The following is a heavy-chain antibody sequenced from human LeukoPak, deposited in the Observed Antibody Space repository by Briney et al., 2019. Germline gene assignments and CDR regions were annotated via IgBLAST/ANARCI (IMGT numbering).Heavy chain of an antibody. V-gene: IGHV3-23*01. CDR3: AKGRSGVVVAALNY. CDR2: ISGSGDST. CDR1: GFTFSSYA. Sequence: GASLRLSCAASGFTFSSYAMSWVRQAPGKGLEWVSTISGSGDSTYYADSVKGRFTISRDNSKNTLYLQMNSLRADDTAVYYCAKGRSGVVVAALNYWGQGTPVTVS. J-gene: IGHJ4*02. D-gene: IGHD2-15*01.